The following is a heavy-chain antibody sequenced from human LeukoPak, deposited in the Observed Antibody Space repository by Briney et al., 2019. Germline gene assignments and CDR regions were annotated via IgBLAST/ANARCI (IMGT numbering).Heavy chain of an antibody. CDR2: IYYSGST. Sequence: SETLSLTCTVSGGSISSGDYYWSWIRQPPGKGLEWIGYIYYSGSTYYNPSLKSRVTISVDTSKNQFSLKLSSVTAADTAVYYCARGPSPGYYYDSSGPDNWFDPWGQGTLVTVS. CDR3: ARGPSPGYYYDSSGPDNWFDP. J-gene: IGHJ5*02. V-gene: IGHV4-30-4*01. D-gene: IGHD3-22*01. CDR1: GGSISSGDYY.